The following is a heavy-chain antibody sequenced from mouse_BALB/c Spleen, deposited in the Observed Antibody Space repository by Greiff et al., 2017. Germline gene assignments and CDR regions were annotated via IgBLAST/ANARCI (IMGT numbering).Heavy chain of an antibody. CDR3: ARTANWAGFAY. D-gene: IGHD4-1*01. CDR2: ILPGSGST. J-gene: IGHJ3*01. V-gene: IGHV1-9*01. CDR1: GYTFSSYW. Sequence: VKLQESGAELMKPGASVKLSCTATGYTFSSYWIEWVHQRPGHGLEWLGEILPGSGSTYYNEKFKGKATFTADPASNTPYMQRSSLTSEDSAVYYGARTANWAGFAYWGQGTLGTVSA.